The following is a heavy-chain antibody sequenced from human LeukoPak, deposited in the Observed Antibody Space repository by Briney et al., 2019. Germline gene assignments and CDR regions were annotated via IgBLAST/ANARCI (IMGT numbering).Heavy chain of an antibody. J-gene: IGHJ3*02. CDR3: TTEEWTMGAFDI. CDR1: GFTFSNAW. D-gene: IGHD4/OR15-4a*01. V-gene: IGHV3-15*01. CDR2: IKSKTDGGTT. Sequence: GGSLRLSCAASGFTFSNAWMSWVRQAPGKGLEWVGRIKSKTDGGTTDYAAPVKGRFTISRDDSKNALYLQMNSLKTEDTAVYYCTTEEWTMGAFDIWGQGTMVTVSS.